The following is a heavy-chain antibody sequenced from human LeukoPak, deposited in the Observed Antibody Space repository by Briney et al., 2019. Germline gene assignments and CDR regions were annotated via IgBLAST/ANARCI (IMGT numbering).Heavy chain of an antibody. CDR2: IYYSGST. D-gene: IGHD2-21*02. CDR1: GGSISSYY. J-gene: IGHJ4*02. CDR3: ARLYCGGDCFAGYFDY. V-gene: IGHV4-59*01. Sequence: SETLSLTCTVSGGSISSYYWSWIRQPPGKGLEWIGYIYYSGSTNYNPSLKSRVTISVDTSKNQFSLKLSSVTAADTAVYYCARLYCGGDCFAGYFDYWGQGALVTVSS.